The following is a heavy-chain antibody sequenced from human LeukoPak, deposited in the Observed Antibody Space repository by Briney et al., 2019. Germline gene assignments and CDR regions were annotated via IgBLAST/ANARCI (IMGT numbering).Heavy chain of an antibody. CDR2: IYYNEIT. V-gene: IGHV4-59*01. D-gene: IGHD3-10*01. CDR3: ATVPRNYGELLNFGL. Sequence: SETLSLTCTVSGGSIGSYFWSWIRQPPGMGLEYIGYIYYNEITNYNPSLKSRVTISVDTSKYHLSLNLSSVTAADTAVYYCATVPRNYGELLNFGLWGRGTLVTVSS. CDR1: GGSIGSYF. J-gene: IGHJ2*01.